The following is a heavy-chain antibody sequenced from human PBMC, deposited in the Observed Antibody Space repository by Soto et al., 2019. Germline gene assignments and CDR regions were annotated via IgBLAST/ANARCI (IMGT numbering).Heavy chain of an antibody. CDR2: IWYDGSNK. Sequence: GGSLRLSCAASGFTFSSYGMHWVRQAPGKGLEWVAVIWYDGSNKYYADSVKGRFTISRDNSKNTLYLQMNSLRAEDTAVYYCARDSDYGSGSYYRYYYYGMDVWGQGTTVTVSS. CDR3: ARDSDYGSGSYYRYYYYGMDV. D-gene: IGHD3-10*01. J-gene: IGHJ6*02. V-gene: IGHV3-33*01. CDR1: GFTFSSYG.